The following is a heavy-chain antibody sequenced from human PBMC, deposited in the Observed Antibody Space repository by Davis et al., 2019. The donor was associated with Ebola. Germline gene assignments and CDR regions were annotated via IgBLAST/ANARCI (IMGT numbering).Heavy chain of an antibody. Sequence: PGGSLRLSCATSGFPFSTYAMCWVRQAPGKGLEWVSSISGTGGSTFYADSVKGRFTISRDNSENTLYLQMNSLTADDTAVYYCARAVFHEVLDYWGQGTPVTVSS. D-gene: IGHD3-3*01. CDR1: GFPFSTYA. CDR2: ISGTGGST. J-gene: IGHJ4*02. V-gene: IGHV3-23*01. CDR3: ARAVFHEVLDY.